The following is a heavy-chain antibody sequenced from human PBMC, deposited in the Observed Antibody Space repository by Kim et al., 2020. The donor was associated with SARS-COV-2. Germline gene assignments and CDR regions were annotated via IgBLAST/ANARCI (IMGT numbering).Heavy chain of an antibody. Sequence: SETLSLTCTVSGGSISSYYWSWIRQPPGKGLEWIGYIYYSGSTNYNPSLKSRVTISVDTSKNQFSLKLSSVTAADTAVYYCARVGDDYVWGSYRPLFDYWGQGTLVTVSS. V-gene: IGHV4-59*01. CDR1: GGSISSYY. CDR2: IYYSGST. CDR3: ARVGDDYVWGSYRPLFDY. D-gene: IGHD3-16*02. J-gene: IGHJ4*02.